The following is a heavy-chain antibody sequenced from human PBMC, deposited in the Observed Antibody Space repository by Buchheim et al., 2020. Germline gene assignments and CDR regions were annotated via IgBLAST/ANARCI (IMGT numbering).Heavy chain of an antibody. D-gene: IGHD6-19*01. CDR1: GGSISSSSYY. CDR3: ARHLNEAVEGAYYFDY. V-gene: IGHV4-39*01. J-gene: IGHJ4*02. Sequence: QRQLQESGPGLVKPSETLSLTCTVSGGSISSSSYYWGWVRLPPGKGLEWIGSTYYSGSTHYNPSLKSRVTISVDPTQNQFSLKLSSVTAADTAVYYCARHLNEAVEGAYYFDYWGQGTL. CDR2: TYYSGST.